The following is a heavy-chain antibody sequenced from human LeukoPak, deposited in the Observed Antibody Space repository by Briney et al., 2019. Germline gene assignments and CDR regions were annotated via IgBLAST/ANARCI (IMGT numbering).Heavy chain of an antibody. Sequence: ASVEVSCKASGDAFSTYVFTWVRQAPGKGLEWMGRIIPIVNMVDYAEEFQGRVSITAEKSTSTVYMEVSGLRSEDTAVYYCARRIGERFSAHEYFDSWGQGTQVTVSS. D-gene: IGHD5-12*01. CDR1: GDAFSTYV. CDR2: IIPIVNMV. V-gene: IGHV1-69*04. J-gene: IGHJ4*02. CDR3: ARRIGERFSAHEYFDS.